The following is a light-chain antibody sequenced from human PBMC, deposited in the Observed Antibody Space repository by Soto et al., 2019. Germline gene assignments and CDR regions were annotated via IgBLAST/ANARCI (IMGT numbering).Light chain of an antibody. CDR1: QSVSSY. CDR2: DAS. V-gene: IGKV3-11*01. CDR3: QQRSNWPPKLT. Sequence: EIVLTQSPATLSLSPGERATLSCRASQSVSSYLAWYQQKPGQAPRLLIYDASNRATGIPARFSGSGSGTDFTLTISSLEPEDFAVYYCQQRSNWPPKLTFG. J-gene: IGKJ4*01.